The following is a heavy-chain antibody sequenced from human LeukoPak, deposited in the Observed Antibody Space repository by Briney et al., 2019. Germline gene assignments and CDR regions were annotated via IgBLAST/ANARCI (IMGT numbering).Heavy chain of an antibody. CDR2: IYYSGSA. Sequence: SETLSLTCSVSGGSISSSSYHWGWIRQSPGKGLVWIGCIYYSGSAYYNPSLKSRLTISVDTSKNQFSLKLSSVTAADTAVYYCARCISMVRGVIRPPDYWGQGTLVTVSS. CDR1: GGSISSSSYH. CDR3: ARCISMVRGVIRPPDY. J-gene: IGHJ4*02. D-gene: IGHD3-10*01. V-gene: IGHV4-39*01.